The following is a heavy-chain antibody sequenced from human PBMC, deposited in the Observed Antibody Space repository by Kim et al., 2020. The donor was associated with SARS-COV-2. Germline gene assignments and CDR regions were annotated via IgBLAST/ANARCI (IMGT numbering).Heavy chain of an antibody. J-gene: IGHJ6*02. Sequence: GGSLRLSCAASGFTFSSYAMSWVRQAPGKGLEWVSAISGSGGSTYYADSVKGRFTISRDNSKNTLYLQINSLRAEDTAVYYCAKDRLEVVPAAKRGDGMDVWGQGTTVTVSS. CDR1: GFTFSSYA. CDR3: AKDRLEVVPAAKRGDGMDV. CDR2: ISGSGGST. D-gene: IGHD2-2*01. V-gene: IGHV3-23*01.